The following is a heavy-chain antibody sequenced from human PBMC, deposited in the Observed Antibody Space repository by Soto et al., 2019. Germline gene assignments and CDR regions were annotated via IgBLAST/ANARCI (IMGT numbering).Heavy chain of an antibody. CDR3: ARGNIAAALVY. Sequence: SETLSLTCAVYGGSISGHYWNWIRQPPGKGLEWIGEINHSGRTNYNPSLKSRVTMSVDTSKNQFSLNLGSVTAADTAVYYCARGNIAAALVYWGRGTLVTV. V-gene: IGHV4-34*01. CDR2: INHSGRT. D-gene: IGHD6-13*01. J-gene: IGHJ4*02. CDR1: GGSISGHY.